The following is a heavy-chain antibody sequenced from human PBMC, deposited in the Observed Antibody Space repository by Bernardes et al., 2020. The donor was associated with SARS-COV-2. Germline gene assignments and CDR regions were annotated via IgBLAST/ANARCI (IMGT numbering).Heavy chain of an antibody. Sequence: GGSLRLSCSASGFTFSNYAMTWVRQAPGKGLEWVSTISGDSGSQYYGDSVKGRFTISRDNSKSTLSLQMNSLRGDDTAVYYCANLGVGRDYWGQGTQVSVSS. V-gene: IGHV3-23*01. CDR3: ANLGVGRDY. CDR1: GFTFSNYA. D-gene: IGHD2-21*01. CDR2: ISGDSGSQ. J-gene: IGHJ4*02.